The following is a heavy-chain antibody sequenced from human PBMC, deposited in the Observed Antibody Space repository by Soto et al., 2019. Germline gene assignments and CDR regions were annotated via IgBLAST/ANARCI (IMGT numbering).Heavy chain of an antibody. D-gene: IGHD6-13*01. CDR1: GFTFDDYG. CDR2: INWNGGST. CDR3: ARASGYSSSWAPYYYGMDV. J-gene: IGHJ6*02. V-gene: IGHV3-20*04. Sequence: GGSLRLSCAASGFTFDDYGMSWVRQAPGKGLEWVSGINWNGGSTGYADSVKGRFTISRDNAKNSLYLQMNSLRAEDTALYYCARASGYSSSWAPYYYGMDVWGQGTTVTVSS.